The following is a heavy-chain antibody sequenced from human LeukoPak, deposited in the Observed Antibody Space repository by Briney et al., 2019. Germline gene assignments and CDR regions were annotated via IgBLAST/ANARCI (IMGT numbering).Heavy chain of an antibody. Sequence: NTSETLSLTCTVSGGSTSSYYWSWIRQPPGKGLEWIGYIYYSGSTNYNPSLKSRVTISVDTSRNQFSLRLSSVTAADTAIYYCTRLDNYDFWNGPYPHDAFDIWGQGTMVTVSS. D-gene: IGHD3-3*01. CDR1: GGSTSSYY. CDR3: TRLDNYDFWNGPYPHDAFDI. V-gene: IGHV4-59*08. CDR2: IYYSGST. J-gene: IGHJ3*02.